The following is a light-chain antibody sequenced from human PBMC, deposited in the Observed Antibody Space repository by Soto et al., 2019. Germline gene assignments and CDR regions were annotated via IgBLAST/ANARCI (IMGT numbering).Light chain of an antibody. V-gene: IGLV2-11*01. J-gene: IGLJ3*02. CDR1: SSDVGGYNY. CDR3: CSYAGSYTWV. Sequence: QSALTQPRSVSGSPGQSVTISCTGTSSDVGGYNYVSWYQQHPGKAPKLMIYDVSKRPSGVPDRFFGSESGNTASLTISGLQAEDEADYYCCSYAGSYTWVFGGGTKLTVL. CDR2: DVS.